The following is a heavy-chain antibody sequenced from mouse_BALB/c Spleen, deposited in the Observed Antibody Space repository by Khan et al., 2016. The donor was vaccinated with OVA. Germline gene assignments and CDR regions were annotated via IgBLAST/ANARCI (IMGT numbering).Heavy chain of an antibody. Sequence: VQLKQSGPELVRPGASVKISCKASGYSFTGYFMNWVMQSHGKSLEWIGRINPHIGETFYNQRFTDKATLTVDESSSTAHLELRSLASDDSAVYYCTRIYRSDFDYWGQGTTLTVSS. D-gene: IGHD1-1*01. V-gene: IGHV1-20*02. CDR2: INPHIGET. CDR3: TRIYRSDFDY. J-gene: IGHJ2*01. CDR1: GYSFTGYF.